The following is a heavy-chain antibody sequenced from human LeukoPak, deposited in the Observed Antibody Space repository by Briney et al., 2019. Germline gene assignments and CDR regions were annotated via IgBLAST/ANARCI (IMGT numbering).Heavy chain of an antibody. Sequence: GASVKVSCKASGYTFTSYGISWVRQAPGQGLEWMGWISAYNGNTNYAQKLQGRVTMTTDTSTSTAYMELRSLRSDDTAVYYCARDPSLYCSGGSCYWISGYAFDIWGQGTMVTVSS. D-gene: IGHD2-15*01. CDR3: ARDPSLYCSGGSCYWISGYAFDI. CDR1: GYTFTSYG. CDR2: ISAYNGNT. V-gene: IGHV1-18*01. J-gene: IGHJ3*02.